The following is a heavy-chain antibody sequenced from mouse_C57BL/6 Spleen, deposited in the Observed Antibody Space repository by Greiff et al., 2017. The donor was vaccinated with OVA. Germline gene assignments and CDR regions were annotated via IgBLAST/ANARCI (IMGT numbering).Heavy chain of an antibody. D-gene: IGHD2-1*01. Sequence: EVQGVESGGGLVKPGGSLKLSCAASGFTFSDYGMHWVRQAPEKGLEWVAYISSGSSTIYYADTVKGRFTISRDNAKNTLFLQMTSLRSEDTAMYYCARGGKSRNYYAMDYWGQGTSVTVSS. CDR2: ISSGSSTI. CDR3: ARGGKSRNYYAMDY. V-gene: IGHV5-17*01. CDR1: GFTFSDYG. J-gene: IGHJ4*01.